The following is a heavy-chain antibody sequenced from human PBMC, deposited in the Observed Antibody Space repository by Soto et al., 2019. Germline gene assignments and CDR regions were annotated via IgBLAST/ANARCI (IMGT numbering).Heavy chain of an antibody. D-gene: IGHD3-10*01. Sequence: PGESLKISCKGSGYSFTSYWIGWVRQMPGKGLEWMGIIYPGDSDTRYSPSFQGQVTISADKSISTAYLQWSSLKASDTAMYYCARIAGSGSYRHYYGMDVWGQGTTVTVSS. V-gene: IGHV5-51*01. CDR2: IYPGDSDT. J-gene: IGHJ6*02. CDR3: ARIAGSGSYRHYYGMDV. CDR1: GYSFTSYW.